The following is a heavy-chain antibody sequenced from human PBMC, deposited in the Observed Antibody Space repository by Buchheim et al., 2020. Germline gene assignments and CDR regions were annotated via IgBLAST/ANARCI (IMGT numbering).Heavy chain of an antibody. CDR3: ARVYYYDSSGYPFDY. CDR1: GGSVSSGSYY. J-gene: IGHJ4*02. Sequence: QVQLQESGPGLVKPSETLSLTCTVSGGSVSSGSYYWSWIRQPPGKGLEWIGYIYYSGSTNYNPSLKSRVTISVDTSKNQFSLKLSSVTAADTAVYYCARVYYYDSSGYPFDYWGQGTL. D-gene: IGHD3-22*01. CDR2: IYYSGST. V-gene: IGHV4-61*01.